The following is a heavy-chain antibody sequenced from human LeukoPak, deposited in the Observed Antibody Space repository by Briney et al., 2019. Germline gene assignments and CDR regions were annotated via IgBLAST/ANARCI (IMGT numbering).Heavy chain of an antibody. J-gene: IGHJ4*02. CDR2: IYYSGST. CDR1: GGSISSYY. CDR3: ARSGIWYFDY. Sequence: SETLSLTCTVSGGSISSYYWSWIRQPPGKGLEWIGYIYYSGSTNYNPSLKGRVTISVDTSKNQFSLRLSSVTAADTAVYYCARSGIWYFDYWGQGTLVTVSS. D-gene: IGHD3-10*01. V-gene: IGHV4-59*08.